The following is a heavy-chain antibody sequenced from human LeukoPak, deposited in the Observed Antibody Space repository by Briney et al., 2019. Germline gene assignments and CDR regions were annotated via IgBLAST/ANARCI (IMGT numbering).Heavy chain of an antibody. CDR2: IDQDGRDI. CDR1: GFTLSSYW. J-gene: IGHJ4*02. V-gene: IGHV3-7*01. CDR3: AGGAGRSGGNC. D-gene: IGHD2-15*01. Sequence: GGSLRLSCAASGFTLSSYWMSWVRQAPGKGLEWLAYIDQDGRDISYLDSVKGRFTIARDNAKNSLILQMNSLTTEDTAVYYCAGGAGRSGGNCWGQGTLVTVSS.